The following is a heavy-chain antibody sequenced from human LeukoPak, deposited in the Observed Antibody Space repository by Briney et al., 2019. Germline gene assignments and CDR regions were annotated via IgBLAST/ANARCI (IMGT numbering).Heavy chain of an antibody. Sequence: ASVKVSCKASGYTFTSYDINWVRQATGQGLEWMGWMNPNSGNTGYAQKCQGRVTMTRNTSISTAYMELSSLRSEDTAVYYCARHGTGSYYKVYYYYYYGMDVWGQGTTVTVSS. CDR1: GYTFTSYD. V-gene: IGHV1-8*01. J-gene: IGHJ6*02. CDR3: ARHGTGSYYKVYYYYYYGMDV. D-gene: IGHD3-10*01. CDR2: MNPNSGNT.